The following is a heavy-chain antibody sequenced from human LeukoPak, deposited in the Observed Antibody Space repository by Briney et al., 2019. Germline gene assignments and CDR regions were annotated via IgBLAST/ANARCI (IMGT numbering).Heavy chain of an antibody. Sequence: PSETLSLTCTVSGGSVSSGSYYWSWIRQPPGKGLEWIGYSYYSGSTNYNPSLKSRVTISVDTSKNQFSLKLSSVTAADTAVYYCARDRSYYDSSGLGLRWFDPWGQGTLVTVSS. CDR2: SYYSGST. CDR3: ARDRSYYDSSGLGLRWFDP. CDR1: GGSVSSGSYY. D-gene: IGHD3-22*01. V-gene: IGHV4-61*01. J-gene: IGHJ5*02.